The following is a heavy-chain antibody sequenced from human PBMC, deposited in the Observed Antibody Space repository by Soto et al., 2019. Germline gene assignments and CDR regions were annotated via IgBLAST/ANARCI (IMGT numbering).Heavy chain of an antibody. Sequence: QVQLVESGGGVVQPGRSLRLSCAASGFTFSSDGMHWVRQAPGKGLEWVAVISYDGSNKYYADSVKGRFTISRDNSKNTLYLKMNSLRAEDTAVYYCAKHRSTTRGDWGQGTLVTVSS. CDR2: ISYDGSNK. CDR1: GFTFSSDG. CDR3: AKHRSTTRGD. V-gene: IGHV3-30*18. J-gene: IGHJ4*02.